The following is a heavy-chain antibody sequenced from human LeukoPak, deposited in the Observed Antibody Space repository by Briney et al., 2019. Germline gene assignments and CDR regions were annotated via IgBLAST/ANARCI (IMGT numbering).Heavy chain of an antibody. V-gene: IGHV1-8*01. Sequence: ASVKVSFKASGYTFTSYDINWVRQATGQGLEWMGWMNPNSGNTGYAQKFQGRVTMTRNTSISTAYMELSSLRSEDTAVYYCARDCSSTSCYRDYWGQGTLVTVSS. CDR3: ARDCSSTSCYRDY. CDR2: MNPNSGNT. D-gene: IGHD2-2*01. CDR1: GYTFTSYD. J-gene: IGHJ4*02.